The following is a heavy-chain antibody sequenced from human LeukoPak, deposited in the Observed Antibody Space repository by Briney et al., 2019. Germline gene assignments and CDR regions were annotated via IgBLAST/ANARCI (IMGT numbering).Heavy chain of an antibody. J-gene: IGHJ5*02. D-gene: IGHD6-13*01. CDR3: ARPRGAAAGTFGFDP. V-gene: IGHV3-48*01. Sequence: GGSLRLSCAASGFTFSGYAMNWVRQAPGKGLEWVSHIYSSDTTYADSVKGRFTISRDNAKNTLYLQMNSLRAEDTAVYYCARPRGAAAGTFGFDPWGQGTLVTVSS. CDR1: GFTFSGYA. CDR2: IYSSDTT.